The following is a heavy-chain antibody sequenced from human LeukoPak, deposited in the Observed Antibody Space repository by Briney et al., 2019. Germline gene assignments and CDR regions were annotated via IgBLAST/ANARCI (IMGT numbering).Heavy chain of an antibody. CDR3: AGDAYGKHYFDY. Sequence: PGGSLRLSCAASGFIVSSIYMSWVRQAPGKGLEWVSVIYTGGTTYYADSVKGRFTISRDNSKNTLYLQMNSLRAEDTAVYYCAGDAYGKHYFDYWGQGTLVTVSS. D-gene: IGHD2-21*01. CDR2: IYTGGTT. CDR1: GFIVSSIY. V-gene: IGHV3-53*01. J-gene: IGHJ4*02.